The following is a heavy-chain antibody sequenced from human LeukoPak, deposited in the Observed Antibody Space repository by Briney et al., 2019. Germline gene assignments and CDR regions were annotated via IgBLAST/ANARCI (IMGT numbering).Heavy chain of an antibody. V-gene: IGHV3-23*01. D-gene: IGHD2-2*01. Sequence: GGSLRLSCAASGFTFSSYWMSWVRQAPGKGLEWVSAISGSGGSTYYADSVKGRFTISRDNAKSSLYLQMNSLRAEDTAVYYCASPYCSSTSCSTLHDFWGQGTLVTVSS. CDR3: ASPYCSSTSCSTLHDF. CDR1: GFTFSSYW. J-gene: IGHJ4*02. CDR2: ISGSGGST.